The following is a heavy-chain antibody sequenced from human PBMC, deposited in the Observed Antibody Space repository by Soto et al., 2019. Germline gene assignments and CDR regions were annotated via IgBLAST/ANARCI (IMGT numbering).Heavy chain of an antibody. CDR2: ISSSSNYI. Sequence: EVHLVESGGGLVKPGGSLRLSCAASGFTFSSYTMNWVRQAPGKGLEWVSSISSSSNYIYYADSVKGRFTISRDNAKNSLELQINSLRAEDTAGYYCARLVVAASPCDYWGQGTLVTVSS. V-gene: IGHV3-21*01. D-gene: IGHD2-15*01. J-gene: IGHJ4*02. CDR3: ARLVVAASPCDY. CDR1: GFTFSSYT.